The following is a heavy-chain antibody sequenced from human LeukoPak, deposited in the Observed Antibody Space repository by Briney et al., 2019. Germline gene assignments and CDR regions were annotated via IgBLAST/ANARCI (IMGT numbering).Heavy chain of an antibody. D-gene: IGHD3-9*01. CDR1: GFTFSSYA. J-gene: IGHJ4*02. V-gene: IGHV3-30*04. CDR3: ARDHLRYFDWLLPGY. Sequence: PGRSLRLSCAASGFTFSSYATHWVRQAPGKGLEWVAVISYDGSNKYYADSVKGRFTISRDNSKNTLYLQMNSLRAEDTAVYYCARDHLRYFDWLLPGYWGQGTLVTVSS. CDR2: ISYDGSNK.